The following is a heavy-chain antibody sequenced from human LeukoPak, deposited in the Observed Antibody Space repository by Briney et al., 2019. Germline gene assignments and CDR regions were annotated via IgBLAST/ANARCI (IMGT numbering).Heavy chain of an antibody. CDR1: GFTFSSYG. Sequence: GGSLRLSCAASGFTFSSYGMHWVRQGPGKGLEWVAVIWYDGSNKYYTDSVKGRFTISRDNSKNTLYLQMNSLRAEDTAMYYCARASLRSSGSHNFDYWGQGALVTVSS. CDR3: ARASLRSSGSHNFDY. CDR2: IWYDGSNK. J-gene: IGHJ4*02. V-gene: IGHV3-33*01. D-gene: IGHD3-22*01.